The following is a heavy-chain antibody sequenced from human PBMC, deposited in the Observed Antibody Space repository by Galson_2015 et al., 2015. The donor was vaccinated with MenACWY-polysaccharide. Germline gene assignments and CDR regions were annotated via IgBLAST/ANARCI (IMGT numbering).Heavy chain of an antibody. CDR1: GFTFSNYW. Sequence: SLRLSCAASGFTFSNYWMSWVRQAPGKGLEWVANIKQDGSEKYYVDSVKGRFTISRDNAKNSLYLRMNSLRAEDTAMYYCASQTWTGYFDYWGQGILVTVFS. CDR3: ASQTWTGYFDY. V-gene: IGHV3-7*03. J-gene: IGHJ4*02. CDR2: IKQDGSEK. D-gene: IGHD3-10*01.